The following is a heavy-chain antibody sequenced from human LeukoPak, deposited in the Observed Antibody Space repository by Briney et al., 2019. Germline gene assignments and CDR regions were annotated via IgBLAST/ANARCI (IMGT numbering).Heavy chain of an antibody. Sequence: PGGSLRLSCAASGFTFSNYGMTWVRQAPGKGLEWVSYISDVGTTQHYADSVKGRFIISRDNAKNSLYLQMSSLTTEDTAVYYCARDRSKVTAYDDALDIWGQGTMVIVSS. CDR2: ISDVGTTQ. CDR1: GFTFSNYG. D-gene: IGHD2-21*02. CDR3: ARDRSKVTAYDDALDI. V-gene: IGHV3-48*04. J-gene: IGHJ3*02.